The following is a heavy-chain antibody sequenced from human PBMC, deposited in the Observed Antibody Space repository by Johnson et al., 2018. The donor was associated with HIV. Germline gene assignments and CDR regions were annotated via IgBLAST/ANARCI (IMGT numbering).Heavy chain of an antibody. Sequence: QVQLVESGGGVVQPGRSLRLSCAASGFTFSSYGMHWVRQAPDKGLEWVAAISYGGTNKYYIDSVQGRFTISRDNSKSTLYLQMNSLRVEDTAVYYCARSKDCSGGSCPDAFDIWGQGTMLIVSS. CDR3: ARSKDCSGGSCPDAFDI. CDR2: ISYGGTNK. J-gene: IGHJ3*02. V-gene: IGHV3-30*03. D-gene: IGHD2-15*01. CDR1: GFTFSSYG.